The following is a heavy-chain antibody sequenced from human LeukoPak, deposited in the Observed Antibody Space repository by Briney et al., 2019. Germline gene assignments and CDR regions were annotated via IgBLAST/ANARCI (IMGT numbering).Heavy chain of an antibody. CDR1: GGSISSYY. CDR3: ARVSGGSFPLFDY. CDR2: IYDSGFT. Sequence: SETLSLTCSVSGGSISSYYWSWIRQPPGKGLEWIGYIYDSGFTNYNPSLKSRVTISADTSKNQFSLKLSSVTAADTAVYYCARVSGGSFPLFDYWGQGTLVTVSA. J-gene: IGHJ4*02. D-gene: IGHD3-16*01. V-gene: IGHV4-59*01.